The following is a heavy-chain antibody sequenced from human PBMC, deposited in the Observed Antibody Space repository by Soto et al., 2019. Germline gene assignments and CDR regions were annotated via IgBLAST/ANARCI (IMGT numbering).Heavy chain of an antibody. D-gene: IGHD5-18*01. CDR1: GGPVTSAEDY. CDR3: ATESGSTYGYFDH. J-gene: IGHJ4*02. Sequence: SETLSLTCTVSGGPVTSAEDYWTWIRQSPGKGLEWIGYISNSGSTGYNPSLKTRLSMSVDRSKNQFTLRLTSVTAADTAVYFCATESGSTYGYFDHWGQGTQVTVSS. CDR2: ISNSGST. V-gene: IGHV4-30-4*01.